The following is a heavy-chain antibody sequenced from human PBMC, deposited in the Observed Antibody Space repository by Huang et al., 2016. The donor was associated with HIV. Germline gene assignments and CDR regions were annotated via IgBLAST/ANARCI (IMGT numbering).Heavy chain of an antibody. V-gene: IGHV4-39*02. D-gene: IGHD3-10*01. CDR2: IYYSGST. J-gene: IGHJ4*02. CDR1: GGSIRSDNYY. Sequence: QLQLQESGPGLVKPSETLSLTCTVSGGSIRSDNYYWGWIRQPPGKGLEWIGRIYYSGSTYYNPPLRRRVTITVDTSKNHFSLRMRSVTAADTAVYYCARLPGSITMIRGVITDPYWGQGTLVTVSS. CDR3: ARLPGSITMIRGVITDPY.